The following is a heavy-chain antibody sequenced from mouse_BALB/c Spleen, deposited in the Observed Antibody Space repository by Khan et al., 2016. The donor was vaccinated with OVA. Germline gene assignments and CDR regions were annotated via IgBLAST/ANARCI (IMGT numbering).Heavy chain of an antibody. D-gene: IGHD1-1*02. Sequence: QIQLLQSGPEVKKPGETVKISCKASGYSFTNYGMNWVRQAPGKGLKWMGWINTYTGEPTYADDFKGRFAFSLETSASTAYLQINNLKNEDTATYFCASCGYWYFDVWGAGTTVTVSS. J-gene: IGHJ1*01. V-gene: IGHV9-3-1*01. CDR1: GYSFTNYG. CDR3: ASCGYWYFDV. CDR2: INTYTGEP.